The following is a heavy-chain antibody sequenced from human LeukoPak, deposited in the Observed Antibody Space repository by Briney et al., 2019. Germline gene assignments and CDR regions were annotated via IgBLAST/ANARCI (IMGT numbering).Heavy chain of an antibody. CDR1: GGTFSSYA. CDR3: ARETRGVPGAIAAVKGFDY. Sequence: SVKVSCKASGGTFSSYAISWVRQAPGQGLEWMGGIIPIFGTANYAQKFQGRVTITADKSTSTAYMELSSLRSEDTAVYYCARETRGVPGAIAAVKGFDYWGQGTLVTVSS. V-gene: IGHV1-69*06. D-gene: IGHD6-13*01. CDR2: IIPIFGTA. J-gene: IGHJ4*02.